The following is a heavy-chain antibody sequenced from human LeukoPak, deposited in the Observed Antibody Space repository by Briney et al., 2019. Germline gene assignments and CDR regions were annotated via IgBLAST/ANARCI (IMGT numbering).Heavy chain of an antibody. Sequence: PGGSLRLSCAASGFSFSSYAVHWVRQAPGKGLEGVAVISYDGGKTYYADSVKGRFTISRDNSKNTLYLQMSSLRADDTAVYYCARERAGDPEYWGQGTLVPVSS. CDR3: ARERAGDPEY. V-gene: IGHV3-30-3*01. CDR2: ISYDGGKT. D-gene: IGHD7-27*01. J-gene: IGHJ4*02. CDR1: GFSFSSYA.